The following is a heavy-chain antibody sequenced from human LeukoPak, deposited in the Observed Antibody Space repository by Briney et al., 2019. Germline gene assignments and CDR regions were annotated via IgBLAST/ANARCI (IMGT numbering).Heavy chain of an antibody. CDR3: AKADTTLDPFDH. V-gene: IGHV3-43*01. CDR1: GFAPYVDT. J-gene: IGHJ4*02. Sequence: SLSPSRAPSGFAPYVDTMHAVCHGPGEGLWWVSLISWDAGRTYYADSVKGQFTISRDNSKNSLYLQMNSLRTEDTALYYCAKADTTLDPFDHWGQGTLVKVSS. D-gene: IGHD5-18*01. CDR2: ISWDAGRT.